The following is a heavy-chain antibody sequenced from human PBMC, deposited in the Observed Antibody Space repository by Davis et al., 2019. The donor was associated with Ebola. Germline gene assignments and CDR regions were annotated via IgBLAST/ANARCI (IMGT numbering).Heavy chain of an antibody. V-gene: IGHV3-73*01. CDR3: AKRSDYRSFDY. Sequence: GGSLRLSCAASGFTFSGSAMHWVRQASGKGLEWVGRIRSKANSYATAYAASVKGRFTISRDDSKNTAYLQMNSLRGEDTAVYYCAKRSDYRSFDYWGQGTQVTVSS. J-gene: IGHJ4*02. CDR2: IRSKANSYAT. D-gene: IGHD4-11*01. CDR1: GFTFSGSA.